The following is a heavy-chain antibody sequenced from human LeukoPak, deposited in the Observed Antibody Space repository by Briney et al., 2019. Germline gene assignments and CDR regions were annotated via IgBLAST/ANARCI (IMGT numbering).Heavy chain of an antibody. J-gene: IGHJ4*02. V-gene: IGHV3-74*01. D-gene: IGHD6-19*01. CDR1: GFTFSTYW. Sequence: SGGSLRLSCAASGFTFSTYWMHWVRQAPGEGLVWVSRISSDGSTTSYADSVKGRFTISRDNAKNTLYLQMNSLRAEDTAVYYCARAVAGYFDYWGQGTLVTVSS. CDR2: ISSDGSTT. CDR3: ARAVAGYFDY.